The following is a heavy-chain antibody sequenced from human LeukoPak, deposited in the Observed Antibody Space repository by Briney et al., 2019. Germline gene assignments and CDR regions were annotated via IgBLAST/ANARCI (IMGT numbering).Heavy chain of an antibody. J-gene: IGHJ4*02. CDR2: IYYSGST. D-gene: IGHD1-26*01. CDR1: GGSISSSRYY. CDR3: ARLIIVGATRGDY. V-gene: IGHV4-39*01. Sequence: SETLSLTCTVSGGSISSSRYYWGWIRQPPGKGLEWVGSIYYSGSTFYNPSLKSRVTISVDTSKNQFSLKLSSVTAADTAVYYCARLIIVGATRGDYWGQGTLVTVSS.